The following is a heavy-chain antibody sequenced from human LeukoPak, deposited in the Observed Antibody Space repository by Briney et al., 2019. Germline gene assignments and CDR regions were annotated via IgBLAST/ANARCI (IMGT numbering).Heavy chain of an antibody. CDR1: GGSISSGGYS. J-gene: IGHJ3*02. CDR3: ARSGRLQAHAFDI. CDR2: IYHSGSS. Sequence: SQTLSLTCAVSGGSISSGGYSWSWIRQPPGKGLEWIGYIYHSGSSYYNPSLKSRVTISVDRSKNQFSLKLSSVTAADTAVYYCARSGRLQAHAFDIWGQGTMVTVSS. V-gene: IGHV4-30-2*01. D-gene: IGHD5-24*01.